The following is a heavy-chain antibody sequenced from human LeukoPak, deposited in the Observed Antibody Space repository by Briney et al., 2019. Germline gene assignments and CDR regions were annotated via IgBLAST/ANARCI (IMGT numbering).Heavy chain of an antibody. CDR2: IHYTGST. V-gene: IGHV4-31*03. D-gene: IGHD3-10*01. Sequence: PSETLSLTCTVSGGAISSAGYYWSWIRQHPGKGLEWIGYIHYTGSTYNNPSLKSRVTISVDTSKNQFSLKLSSVTAADTAVYYCASSYYGSGSPNFDYWGQGTLVTVSS. J-gene: IGHJ4*02. CDR1: GGAISSAGYY. CDR3: ASSYYGSGSPNFDY.